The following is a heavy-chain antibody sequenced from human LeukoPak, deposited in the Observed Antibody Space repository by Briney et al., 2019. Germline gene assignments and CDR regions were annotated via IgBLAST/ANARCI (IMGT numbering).Heavy chain of an antibody. CDR2: IIPILGIA. CDR1: GGTFSSYA. J-gene: IGHJ4*02. D-gene: IGHD1-26*01. CDR3: ARSYGGATFDY. V-gene: IGHV1-69*04. Sequence: EASVKVSCKASGGTFSSYAISWVRQAPGQGLEWMGRIIPILGIANYAQKFQGRVTITADKSTSTAYMELSSLRSEDTAVYYCARSYGGATFDYWGQGTLVTVSS.